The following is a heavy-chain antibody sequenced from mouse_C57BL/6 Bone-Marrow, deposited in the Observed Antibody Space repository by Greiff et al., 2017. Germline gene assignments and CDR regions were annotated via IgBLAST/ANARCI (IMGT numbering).Heavy chain of an antibody. V-gene: IGHV1-4*01. J-gene: IGHJ2*01. CDR1: GYTFTSYT. CDR2: INPSSGYT. CDR3: AITTVVAFDY. D-gene: IGHD1-1*01. Sequence: VQRVESGAELARPGASVKMSCKASGYTFTSYTMHWVKQRPGQGLEWIGYINPSSGYTKYNQKFKDKATLTADKSSSTAYMQLISLTSEDAAVYYCAITTVVAFDYWGQGTTLTVSS.